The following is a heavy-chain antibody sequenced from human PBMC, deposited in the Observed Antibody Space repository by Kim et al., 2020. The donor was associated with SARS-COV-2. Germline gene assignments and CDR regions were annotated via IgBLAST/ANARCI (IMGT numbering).Heavy chain of an antibody. Sequence: SETLSLTCTVSGGSISSSSYYWGWIRQPPGKGLEWIGSIYYSGSTYYNPSLKSRVTISVDTSKNQFSLKLSSVTAADTAVYYCARLIPRTYYFDYWGQGT. CDR2: IYYSGST. D-gene: IGHD2-21*01. CDR1: GGSISSSSYY. J-gene: IGHJ4*02. CDR3: ARLIPRTYYFDY. V-gene: IGHV4-39*01.